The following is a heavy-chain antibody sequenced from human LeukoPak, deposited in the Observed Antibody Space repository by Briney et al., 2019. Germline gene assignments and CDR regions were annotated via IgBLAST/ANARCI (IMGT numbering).Heavy chain of an antibody. J-gene: IGHJ4*02. D-gene: IGHD3-22*01. CDR2: TVGGGDGT. CDR3: AKDPPRWYYDSSGYYDY. CDR1: GFTFSSTS. V-gene: IGHV3-23*01. Sequence: GGSLRLSCAASGFTFSSTSMSWVRQAPGKGLEWVAVTVGGGDGTYYADSVKGRFTISRDNSKNTLYLQMNSLRAEDTAVYYCAKDPPRWYYDSSGYYDYWGQGTLVTVSS.